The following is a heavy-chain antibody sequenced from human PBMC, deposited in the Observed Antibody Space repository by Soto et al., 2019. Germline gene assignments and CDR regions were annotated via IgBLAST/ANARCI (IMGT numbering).Heavy chain of an antibody. D-gene: IGHD3-10*01. CDR2: ISYDGSNK. Sequence: ESGGGVVQPGRSLRLSCAASGFTFSSYGMHWVRQAPGKGLEWVAVISYDGSNKYYADSVKGRFTISRDNSKNTLYLQMNSLRAEDTAVYYCAKEGVVTMVRGVSGFDYWGQGTLVTVSS. CDR1: GFTFSSYG. CDR3: AKEGVVTMVRGVSGFDY. V-gene: IGHV3-30*18. J-gene: IGHJ4*02.